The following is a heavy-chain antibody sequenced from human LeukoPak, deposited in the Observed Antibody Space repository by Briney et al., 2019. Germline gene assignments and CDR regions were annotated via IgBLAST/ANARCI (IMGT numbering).Heavy chain of an antibody. CDR3: ARDRHRVSWNGIPTV. Sequence: GASVKVSCKASGYTFTSYGISWVRQAPGQGLEWMGWISTYSAKTDYAEKVQGRLTMTTDTSTTTVYMELRSLTSDDTAVYYCARDRHRVSWNGIPTVWGQGTTVTVS. D-gene: IGHD3-3*01. V-gene: IGHV1-18*01. CDR2: ISTYSAKT. J-gene: IGHJ6*02. CDR1: GYTFTSYG.